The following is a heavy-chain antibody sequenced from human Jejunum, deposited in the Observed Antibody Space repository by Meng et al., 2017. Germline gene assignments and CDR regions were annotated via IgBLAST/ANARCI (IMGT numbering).Heavy chain of an antibody. CDR3: ARDRPTPDFLAVAGTFDY. V-gene: IGHV4-31*03. D-gene: IGHD6-19*01. CDR1: VRSICSGDYS. J-gene: IGHJ4*02. CDR2: IYYSGTA. Sequence: QVQLQESGPGLVKPSQTLSLTCTFSVRSICSGDYSWSWIRQLPGKGLEWIGYIYYSGTAYYNPSLKSRATISLDTSENQFSLKLSFVLAADTAVYYCARDRPTPDFLAVAGTFDYWGQGILVTVSS.